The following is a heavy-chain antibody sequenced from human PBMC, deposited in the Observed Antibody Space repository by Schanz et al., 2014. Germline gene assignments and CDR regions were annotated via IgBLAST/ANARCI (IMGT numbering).Heavy chain of an antibody. V-gene: IGHV7-4-1*02. Sequence: QVQLVQSGSELTRPGASVKVSCRASGYTFTNFAMNWVRQAPGQGLEWMGRINTETGNPTYGQGFTGRVVLSLDTSVSTAYLQISSLRSEDTGVYYCARDALLGRNINYWGQGTLVTVSS. J-gene: IGHJ4*02. CDR1: GYTFTNFA. CDR2: INTETGNP. CDR3: ARDALLGRNINY. D-gene: IGHD7-27*01.